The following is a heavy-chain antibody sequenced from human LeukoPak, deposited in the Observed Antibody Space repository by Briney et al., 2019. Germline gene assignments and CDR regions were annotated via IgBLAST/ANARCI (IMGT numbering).Heavy chain of an antibody. J-gene: IGHJ4*02. CDR2: ISAYNGNT. V-gene: IGHV1-18*01. D-gene: IGHD3-22*01. CDR3: ARPSYYYDSSGYDY. CDR1: GYXFTSYG. Sequence: GASVKVSCKASGYXFTSYGISWVRQAPGQGREWLGWISAYNGNTNYAQKLQGRVTMTTDTSTSTAYMELRSLRSDDTAVYYCARPSYYYDSSGYDYWGQGTLVTVSS.